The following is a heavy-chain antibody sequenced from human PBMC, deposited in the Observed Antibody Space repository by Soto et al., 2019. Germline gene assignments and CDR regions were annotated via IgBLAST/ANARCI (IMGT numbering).Heavy chain of an antibody. D-gene: IGHD2-8*01. CDR2: ISYDGSNK. V-gene: IGHV3-30*18. CDR3: AKDLHCTNGVCYPYYYYYGMDV. CDR1: GFTLSSYG. Sequence: GGSLRLSCAASGFTLSSYGMHWVRQALGKGLEWVAVISYDGSNKYYADSVKGRFTISRDNSKNTLYLQMNSLRAEDTAVYYCAKDLHCTNGVCYPYYYYYGMDVWGKGTTVTVSS. J-gene: IGHJ6*04.